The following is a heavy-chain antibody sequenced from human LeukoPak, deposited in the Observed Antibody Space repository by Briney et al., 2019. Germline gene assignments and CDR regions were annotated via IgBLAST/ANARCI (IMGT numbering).Heavy chain of an antibody. Sequence: SETLSLTCAVYGGSFSGYYWSWIRQPPGKGLEWTGEINHSGSTNYNPSLKSRVTISVDTSKNQFSLKLSSVTAADTAVYYCASAIVVVPAALGYWGQGTLVTVSS. J-gene: IGHJ4*02. V-gene: IGHV4-34*01. D-gene: IGHD2-2*01. CDR3: ASAIVVVPAALGY. CDR1: GGSFSGYY. CDR2: INHSGST.